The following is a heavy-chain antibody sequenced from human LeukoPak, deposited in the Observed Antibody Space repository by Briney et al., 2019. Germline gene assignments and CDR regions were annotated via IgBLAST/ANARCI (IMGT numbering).Heavy chain of an antibody. CDR1: GYSFTSYG. CDR2: SGTYNGKT. CDR3: AREPKIGNFDY. Sequence: ASVKVSCKASGYSFTSYGIGWVRQAPGQGLEWMGWSGTYNGKTHYAQNLQGRVTMTTDISTTTAYMELRSLRSDDTAVYYCAREPKIGNFDYWGLGTLVIVSS. V-gene: IGHV1-18*01. J-gene: IGHJ4*02.